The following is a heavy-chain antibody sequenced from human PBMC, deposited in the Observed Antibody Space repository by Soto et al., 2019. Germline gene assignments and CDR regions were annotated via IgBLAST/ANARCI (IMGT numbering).Heavy chain of an antibody. V-gene: IGHV1-18*01. J-gene: IGHJ4*02. CDR2: ISAYNGNT. D-gene: IGHD3-3*01. Sequence: APVKVSFKAYGCTLKSYGIICVRQDPGQGLEWMGWISAYNGNTNYAQKLQGRVTMTTDTSTSTAYMELNSLRAEDTAVYYCAKQYDFWSGYYWGQGTLVTVSS. CDR3: AKQYDFWSGYY. CDR1: GCTLKSYG.